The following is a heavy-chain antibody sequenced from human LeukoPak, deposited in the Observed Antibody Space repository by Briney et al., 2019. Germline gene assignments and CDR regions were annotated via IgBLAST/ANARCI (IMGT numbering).Heavy chain of an antibody. D-gene: IGHD3-9*01. V-gene: IGHV3-11*01. Sequence: PAGSLRLSCAASGFTFSDYYMSWIRQAPGKGLEWVSYISSSGSTIYYADSVKGRFTISRDNSKNTLYLQMNSLRAEDTAVYYCAKLPYYDILTGYSAPHFDYWGQGTLVTVSS. J-gene: IGHJ4*02. CDR2: ISSSGSTI. CDR1: GFTFSDYY. CDR3: AKLPYYDILTGYSAPHFDY.